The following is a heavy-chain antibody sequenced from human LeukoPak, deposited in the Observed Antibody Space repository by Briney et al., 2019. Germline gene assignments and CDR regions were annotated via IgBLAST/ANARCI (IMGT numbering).Heavy chain of an antibody. CDR3: ARLVDISFDP. Sequence: GASVKVSCKASGGTFSSYAISWVRQAPGQGLEWMGGIIPIFGTANYAQKFQGRVTITTDESTSAAYMELSSLRSEDTAVYYCARLVDISFDPWGQGTLVTVSS. CDR2: IIPIFGTA. D-gene: IGHD3-9*01. V-gene: IGHV1-69*05. CDR1: GGTFSSYA. J-gene: IGHJ5*02.